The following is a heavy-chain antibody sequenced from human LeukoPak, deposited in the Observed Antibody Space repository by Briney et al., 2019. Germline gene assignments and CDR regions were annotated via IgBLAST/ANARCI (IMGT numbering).Heavy chain of an antibody. CDR3: AKYILPNLKY. J-gene: IGHJ4*02. Sequence: GGSLRLSCAASGFTFSSYAMSWVRQAPGKGLEWVSAISGSGGSTYYADSVKGRITISRDNYKNTLYLQMNSLRAEDTAVYYCAKYILPNLKYWGQGTLVTVSS. V-gene: IGHV3-23*01. CDR2: ISGSGGST. D-gene: IGHD2/OR15-2a*01. CDR1: GFTFSSYA.